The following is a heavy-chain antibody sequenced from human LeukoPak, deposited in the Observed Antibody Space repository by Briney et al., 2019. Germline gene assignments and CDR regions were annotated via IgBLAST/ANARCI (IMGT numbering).Heavy chain of an antibody. V-gene: IGHV1-46*01. CDR2: INPSGGST. D-gene: IGHD3-22*01. CDR1: GYTFTSYY. CDR3: ARGGYYYDSSGYSHLPDY. J-gene: IGHJ4*02. Sequence: ASVKVSCKASGYTFTSYYMHWVRQAPGHGLEWIGIINPSGGSTSYAQKFQGRVTMTRDTSTSTVYMELSSLRSEDTAVYYCARGGYYYDSSGYSHLPDYWGQGTLVTVSA.